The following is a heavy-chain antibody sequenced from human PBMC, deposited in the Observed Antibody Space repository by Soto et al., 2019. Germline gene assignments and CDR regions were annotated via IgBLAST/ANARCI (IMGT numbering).Heavy chain of an antibody. Sequence: ASVKVSCKASGYTFTNSGFSWVRQAPGQGLEWVGWIRVNNGDTHYAQKLQGRVTMTTDTSTSTAFMELRSLRSDDTAVYYCSRVDPGETSPFDHWGQGTLVTVSS. V-gene: IGHV1-18*01. CDR2: IRVNNGDT. D-gene: IGHD5-18*01. CDR1: GYTFTNSG. J-gene: IGHJ4*02. CDR3: SRVDPGETSPFDH.